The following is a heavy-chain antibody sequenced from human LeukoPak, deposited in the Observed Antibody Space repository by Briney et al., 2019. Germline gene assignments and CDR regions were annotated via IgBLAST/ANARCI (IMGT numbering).Heavy chain of an antibody. CDR2: VKQDGSEK. V-gene: IGHV3-7*03. Sequence: PGGSLRLSCTASGFTFSTYWMTWVRQAPGKGLEWVANVKQDGSEKHYVDSVKGRFTISRDNAKNSLFLQMNSLRAEDTAVYYCARSHGDYWGQGALVTVSS. CDR1: GFTFSTYW. CDR3: ARSHGDY. J-gene: IGHJ4*02.